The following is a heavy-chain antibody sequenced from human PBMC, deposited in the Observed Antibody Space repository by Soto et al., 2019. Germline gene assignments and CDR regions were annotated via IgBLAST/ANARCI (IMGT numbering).Heavy chain of an antibody. J-gene: IGHJ3*02. Sequence: QVQLVQSGAEVKKPGSSVKVSCKASGGTFSSYAISWVRQAPGQGLEWMGGIIPIFGTANYAQKFQGRVTITADESTSTAYMELSSLRSEDTAVYYCARRVRCTNGVCYRDAFDIWGQGTMVTVSS. CDR2: IIPIFGTA. V-gene: IGHV1-69*01. CDR1: GGTFSSYA. D-gene: IGHD2-8*01. CDR3: ARRVRCTNGVCYRDAFDI.